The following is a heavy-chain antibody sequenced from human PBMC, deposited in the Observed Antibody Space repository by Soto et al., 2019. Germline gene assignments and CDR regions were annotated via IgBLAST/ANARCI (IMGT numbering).Heavy chain of an antibody. D-gene: IGHD2-15*01. Sequence: EVHLVESGGGLVKPGGSLRLSCAVSGFTFSSCTMNWVRQAPGKGLEWVSSISPSTSHIYYADSVKSRFTISRDNAKNSLFLQMNSLRAEDTAVYYCSGCSGGACHQNYGMDVWGQGTTVTVSS. CDR3: SGCSGGACHQNYGMDV. J-gene: IGHJ6*02. V-gene: IGHV3-21*01. CDR2: ISPSTSHI. CDR1: GFTFSSCT.